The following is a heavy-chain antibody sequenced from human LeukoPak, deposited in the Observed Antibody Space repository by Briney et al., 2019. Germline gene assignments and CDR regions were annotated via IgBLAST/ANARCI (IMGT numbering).Heavy chain of an antibody. CDR3: AKVSWWIAARPYWFDP. D-gene: IGHD6-6*01. V-gene: IGHV3-23*01. Sequence: GGSLRLSCAASGFTFSSYAMSWVRQAPGKGLEWVSAISGSGGSTYYAGSVKGRFTISRDNSKNTLYLQMNSLRAEDTAVYYCAKVSWWIAARPYWFDPWGQGTLVTVSS. J-gene: IGHJ5*02. CDR2: ISGSGGST. CDR1: GFTFSSYA.